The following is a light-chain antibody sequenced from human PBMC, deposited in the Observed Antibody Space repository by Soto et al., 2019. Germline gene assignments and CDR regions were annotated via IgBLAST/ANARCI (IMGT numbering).Light chain of an antibody. Sequence: QSALTQPASVSGSPGQSITISCTGTSSDVGGYNYVSWYQQHPGKAHKLMIYEVSNRPSGVSNRFSGSKSGNTASLTISGLQAEDEADYYCSSYTSIYVFGTGTKLTVL. V-gene: IGLV2-14*01. J-gene: IGLJ1*01. CDR3: SSYTSIYV. CDR2: EVS. CDR1: SSDVGGYNY.